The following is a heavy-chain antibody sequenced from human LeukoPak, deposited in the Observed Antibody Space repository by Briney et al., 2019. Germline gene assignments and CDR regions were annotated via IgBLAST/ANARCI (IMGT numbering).Heavy chain of an antibody. J-gene: IGHJ5*02. CDR2: INPSGGTT. Sequence: ASLKVSCTASGYTFSSYYMHWVRQAPGQGLEWMGLINPSGGTTSYAQKFQGRVTMTSDRPTSTDYMELSSLRSDDTAVYICARDNSVGDYACWFDPWGQGTLVTVSS. CDR1: GYTFSSYY. CDR3: ARDNSVGDYACWFDP. D-gene: IGHD1-26*01. V-gene: IGHV1-46*01.